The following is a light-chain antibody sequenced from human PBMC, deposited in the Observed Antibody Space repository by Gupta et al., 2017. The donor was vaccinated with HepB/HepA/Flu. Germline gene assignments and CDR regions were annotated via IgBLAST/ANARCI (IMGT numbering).Light chain of an antibody. J-gene: IGLJ3*02. V-gene: IGLV2-14*03. CDR1: SSDVGGYNY. CDR3: SSYTSSSTLV. CDR2: DVS. Sequence: QSALTQPASVSGSPGQSITISCTGTSSDVGGYNYVSWYQQHPGKAPKLMIYDVSNRPSEVSNRFSGSKSGNTASLTISGLQAEDEADYYCSSYTSSSTLVFGGGTKLTVL.